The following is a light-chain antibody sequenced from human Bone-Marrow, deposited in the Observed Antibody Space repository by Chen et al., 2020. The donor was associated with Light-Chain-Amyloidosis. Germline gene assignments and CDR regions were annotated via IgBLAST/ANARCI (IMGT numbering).Light chain of an antibody. J-gene: IGLJ3*02. Sequence: SYVLTQPPSQSVAPGQTARITCGGNNIRSKSVHWYHQKSCQAPILVVFGGGDRPSGIPGRFSGSSSGDTATLTISRVEAADEGDYYRQVWDGSGDPWVFGGGTKLTVV. CDR2: GGG. V-gene: IGLV3-21*02. CDR3: QVWDGSGDPWV. CDR1: NIRSKS.